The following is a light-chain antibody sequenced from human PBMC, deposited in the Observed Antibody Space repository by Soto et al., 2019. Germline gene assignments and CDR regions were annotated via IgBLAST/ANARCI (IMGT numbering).Light chain of an antibody. CDR1: SSDVGGYNY. Sequence: SSSRSHEQSVTISCTGTSSDVGGYNYVSWYQQHPGKAPKLMIYEVSKRPSGVPDRFSGSKSGNTASLTVSGLQAEDEADYYCSSYAGSNNYVFGTGTKVTVL. CDR3: SSYAGSNNYV. J-gene: IGLJ1*01. CDR2: EVS. V-gene: IGLV2-8*01.